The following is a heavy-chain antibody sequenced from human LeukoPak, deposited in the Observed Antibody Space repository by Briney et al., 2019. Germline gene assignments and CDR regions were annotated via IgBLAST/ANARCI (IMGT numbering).Heavy chain of an antibody. V-gene: IGHV3-9*01. J-gene: IGHJ6*03. CDR2: ISWNSGSI. Sequence: GRSLRLSCAASGLTFDDYAMHWVRQAPGQGLEWVSGISWNSGSIGYADSVKGRFTISRDNAKNSLYLQMNSLRAEDTALYYCAKSEYYYYMDVWGKGTTVTVSS. CDR3: AKSEYYYYMDV. CDR1: GLTFDDYA.